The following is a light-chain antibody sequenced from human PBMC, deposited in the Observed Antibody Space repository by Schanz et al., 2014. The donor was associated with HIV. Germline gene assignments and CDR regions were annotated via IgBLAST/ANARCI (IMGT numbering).Light chain of an antibody. CDR3: SSHTSSSTRV. CDR2: DVS. J-gene: IGLJ3*02. Sequence: QSALTQPASVSGSPGQSITISCTGTDSDVVGYNYVSWYQQHPGKAPKLMIYDVSNRPSGVSNRFSGSKSGNTASLTISGLQAEDEADYYCSSHTSSSTRVFGGGTKLTVL. CDR1: DSDVVGYNY. V-gene: IGLV2-14*03.